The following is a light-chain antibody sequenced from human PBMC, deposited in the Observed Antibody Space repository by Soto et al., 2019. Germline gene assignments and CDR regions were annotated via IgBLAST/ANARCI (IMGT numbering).Light chain of an antibody. CDR1: QSVSSN. CDR3: QHRCT. J-gene: IGKJ5*01. Sequence: EIVMTQSPATLSVSPGERATLSCRASQSVSSNLAWYQQKPGQAPRLLIYGASTRATGIPARFSGSGSGTEFTLTISSLQSEDFAVYYCQHRCTVGQGTRLEIK. V-gene: IGKV3-15*01. CDR2: GAS.